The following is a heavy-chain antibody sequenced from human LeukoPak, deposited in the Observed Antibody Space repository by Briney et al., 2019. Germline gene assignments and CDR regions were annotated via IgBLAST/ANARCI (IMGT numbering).Heavy chain of an antibody. D-gene: IGHD3-10*01. CDR1: GGSISSYY. V-gene: IGHV3-21*01. CDR2: ISSSSSYI. Sequence: ETLSLTCTVSGGSISSYYWSWIRQPPGKGLEWVSSISSSSSYIYYADSVKGRFTISRDNAKNSLYLQMNSLRAEDTAVYYCARDLYYYGSGSYPLDFWGQGTLVTVSS. CDR3: ARDLYYYGSGSYPLDF. J-gene: IGHJ4*02.